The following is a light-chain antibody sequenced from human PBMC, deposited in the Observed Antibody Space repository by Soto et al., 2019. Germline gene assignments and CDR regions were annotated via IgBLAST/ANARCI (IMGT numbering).Light chain of an antibody. Sequence: DIQISQSPSSLSAYVGDRITITCRASQTISTYLNWYQQKPGKAPKLLIYSASSLQGGVPSRFSGSGSGTDFTLTISSLQPEDFATYYCRQSYSSPPITFGQGTRLAIK. J-gene: IGKJ5*01. CDR3: RQSYSSPPIT. V-gene: IGKV1-39*01. CDR1: QTISTY. CDR2: SAS.